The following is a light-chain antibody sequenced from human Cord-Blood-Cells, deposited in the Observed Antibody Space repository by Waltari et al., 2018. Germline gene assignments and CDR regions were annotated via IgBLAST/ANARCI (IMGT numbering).Light chain of an antibody. CDR1: RSNIGRNY. Sequence: QSVLTQPPSASGTPGQRVTIPCSGSRSNIGRNYVSWYQQLPGTAPKLLIYRNNQRPSGVPDRFSGSKSGTSASLAISGLRSEDEADYYCAAWDDSLSGRVFGGGTKLTVL. J-gene: IGLJ3*02. V-gene: IGLV1-47*01. CDR3: AAWDDSLSGRV. CDR2: RNN.